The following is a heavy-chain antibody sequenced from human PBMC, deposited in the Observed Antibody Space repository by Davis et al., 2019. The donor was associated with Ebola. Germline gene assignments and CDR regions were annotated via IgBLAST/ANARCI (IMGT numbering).Heavy chain of an antibody. Sequence: GESLKISCAASGFGFSSHSMHWVRQAPGKGLEWVAVISSDAVNEYYADSVKGRFTISRDNSRRTLYLEMRSLREEDTALYYCAIDGAGPEYYFDYWGQGTLVTVSS. V-gene: IGHV3-30-3*01. CDR3: AIDGAGPEYYFDY. J-gene: IGHJ4*02. D-gene: IGHD2/OR15-2a*01. CDR1: GFGFSSHS. CDR2: ISSDAVNE.